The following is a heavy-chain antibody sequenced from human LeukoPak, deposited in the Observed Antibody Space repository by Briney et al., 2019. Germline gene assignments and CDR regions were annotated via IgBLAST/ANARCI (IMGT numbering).Heavy chain of an antibody. D-gene: IGHD3-10*01. Sequence: GGSLRLSCAASGFTFDDYDVNWVRQAPGKGLEWVSRINWNGGTTNYADSVKGRFTISRDNAKNSLYLQMNSLRAEDTALYYCARPFGQLSSSYFDYWGQGTLVTVSS. J-gene: IGHJ4*02. V-gene: IGHV3-20*04. CDR3: ARPFGQLSSSYFDY. CDR1: GFTFDDYD. CDR2: INWNGGTT.